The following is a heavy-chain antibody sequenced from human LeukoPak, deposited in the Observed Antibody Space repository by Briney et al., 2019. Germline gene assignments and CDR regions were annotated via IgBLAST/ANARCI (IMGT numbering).Heavy chain of an antibody. Sequence: SETLSLTCAVSPYSISSGYHWGWIRQPPGKGLEWIGSIYHSGSAYYNPSLKSRVTISVDTSKNQFSLNLSSVTAADTAVYYCARDGYCSGGSCYPYYFDYWGQGALVTVSS. V-gene: IGHV4-38-2*02. CDR2: IYHSGSA. CDR3: ARDGYCSGGSCYPYYFDY. J-gene: IGHJ4*02. D-gene: IGHD2-15*01. CDR1: PYSISSGYH.